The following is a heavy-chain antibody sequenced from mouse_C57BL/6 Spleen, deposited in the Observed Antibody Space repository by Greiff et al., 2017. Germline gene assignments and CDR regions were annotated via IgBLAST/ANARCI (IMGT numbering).Heavy chain of an antibody. V-gene: IGHV1-55*01. D-gene: IGHD2-4*01. CDR1: GYTFTSYW. J-gene: IGHJ3*01. Sequence: VQLQQPGAELVKPGASVKMSCKASGYTFTSYWITWVKQRPGQGLEWIGDIYPGSGSTNYNEKFKSKATLTVDTSSSTAYMQLSSLTSEDSAVYYCARGNYDYPSFAYWGQGTLVTVSA. CDR3: ARGNYDYPSFAY. CDR2: IYPGSGST.